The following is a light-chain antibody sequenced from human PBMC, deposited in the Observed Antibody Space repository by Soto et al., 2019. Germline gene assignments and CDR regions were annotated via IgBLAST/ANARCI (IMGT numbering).Light chain of an antibody. CDR3: QQYNSYPYT. J-gene: IGKJ2*01. CDR2: QAS. V-gene: IGKV1-5*03. CDR1: QSINSW. Sequence: DIQMTQSPSTLSASVGDRVTITCRASQSINSWLAWYQQKPGTAPNLLIYQASSLQSGVPSKFSGSGSGTEFTLTISRLQPDDFATYYCQQYNSYPYTFGQGTKLEIK.